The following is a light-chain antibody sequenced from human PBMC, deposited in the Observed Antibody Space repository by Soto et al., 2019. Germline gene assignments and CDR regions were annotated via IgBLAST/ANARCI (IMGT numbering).Light chain of an antibody. V-gene: IGKV3-20*01. CDR1: QSVSRSY. CDR2: GVS. CDR3: QQYGSSPLT. J-gene: IGKJ4*01. Sequence: EIVLTQSPGTLSLSPGERATLSCRASQSVSRSYLAWYQQKPGQAPRLLMYGVSSRATGIPDRFSGSGSGTDFTLTIRRLEPEDFAVYYCQQYGSSPLTFGGGSKVEIK.